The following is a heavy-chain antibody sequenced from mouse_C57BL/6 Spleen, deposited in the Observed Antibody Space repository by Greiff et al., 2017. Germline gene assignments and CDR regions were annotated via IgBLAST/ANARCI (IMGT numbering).Heavy chain of an antibody. CDR1: GYAFSSYW. CDR2: LYPGDGDT. J-gene: IGHJ2*01. CDR3: ARSDYYSNYEN. D-gene: IGHD2-5*01. Sequence: QVQLQQSGAELVKPGASVKISCKASGYAFSSYWMNWVKQRPGKGLEWIGTLYPGDGDTNYNGKFKGKATLTADKSSSTAYIQLSRLTSEDSAVYFLARSDYYSNYENWGQGTTLTVSS. V-gene: IGHV1-80*01.